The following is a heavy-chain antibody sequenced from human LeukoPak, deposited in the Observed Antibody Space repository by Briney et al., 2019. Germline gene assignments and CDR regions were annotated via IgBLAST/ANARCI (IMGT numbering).Heavy chain of an antibody. V-gene: IGHV4-4*09. CDR1: GGSISSSY. CDR3: ARGVVPAAIYSDYYYYYMDV. D-gene: IGHD2-2*01. CDR2: IYTGGSI. Sequence: SETLSLTSTVYGGSISSSYWSWNRQPPGKGREWIGYIYTGGSISYSPSLKSRGTISVDTSKNQFALMLSSVTAADTAVYYCARGVVPAAIYSDYYYYYMDVWGKGTTVTVSS. J-gene: IGHJ6*03.